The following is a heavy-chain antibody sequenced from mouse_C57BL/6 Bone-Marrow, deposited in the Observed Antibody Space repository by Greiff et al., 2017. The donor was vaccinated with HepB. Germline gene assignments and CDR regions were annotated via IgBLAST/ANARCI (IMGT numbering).Heavy chain of an antibody. V-gene: IGHV14-4*01. CDR2: IDPENGDT. D-gene: IGHD2-1*01. CDR1: GFNIKDDY. CDR3: TTLPYGNYRYFDY. J-gene: IGHJ2*01. Sequence: EVQLQPSGAELVRPGASVKLSCTASGFNIKDDYMHWVKQRPEQGLEWIGWIDPENGDTEYASKFQGKATITADTSSNTAYLQLSSLTSEDTAVYYCTTLPYGNYRYFDYWGQGTTLTVSS.